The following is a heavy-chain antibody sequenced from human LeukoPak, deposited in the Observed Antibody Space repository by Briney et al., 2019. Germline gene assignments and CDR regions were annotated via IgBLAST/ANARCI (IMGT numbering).Heavy chain of an antibody. J-gene: IGHJ6*02. CDR3: AKDQRLEQWLVITDV. V-gene: IGHV3-23*01. D-gene: IGHD6-19*01. Sequence: TGGSLRLSCAASGFTFSSYAMSWVRQAPGKGLEWVSAISGSGGSTYYADSVKGRFTISRDNSKNTLYLQMNSLRAEDTAVYYCAKDQRLEQWLVITDVWGQGTTVTVSS. CDR1: GFTFSSYA. CDR2: ISGSGGST.